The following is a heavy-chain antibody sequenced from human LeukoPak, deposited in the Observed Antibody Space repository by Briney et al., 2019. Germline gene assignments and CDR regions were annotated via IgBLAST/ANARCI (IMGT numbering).Heavy chain of an antibody. CDR2: IIPIFGTA. CDR1: GGTFSSYA. V-gene: IGHV1-69*13. Sequence: SVKVSCKATGGTFSSYAISWVRQAPGQGLEWMGGIIPIFGTANYAQKFQGRVTITADESTSTAYMELSSLRSEDTAVYYCARAPLYCSSTSCYTRDYYYYYYMDVWGKGTTVTVSS. CDR3: ARAPLYCSSTSCYTRDYYYYYYMDV. J-gene: IGHJ6*03. D-gene: IGHD2-2*02.